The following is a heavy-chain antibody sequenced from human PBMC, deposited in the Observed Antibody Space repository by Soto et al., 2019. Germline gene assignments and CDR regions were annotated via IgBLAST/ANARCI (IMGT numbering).Heavy chain of an antibody. CDR2: IYHSGST. D-gene: IGHD3-10*01. CDR3: ASSLYGSGRNFDY. J-gene: IGHJ4*02. CDR1: GGSISSGGYS. V-gene: IGHV4-30-2*01. Sequence: SETLSLTCAVSGGSISSGGYSWSWIRQPPGKGLEWIGYIYHSGSTYYNPSLKSRVTISVDRSKNQFSLKLSSVTAADTAVYYCASSLYGSGRNFDYWGQGTLVTVSS.